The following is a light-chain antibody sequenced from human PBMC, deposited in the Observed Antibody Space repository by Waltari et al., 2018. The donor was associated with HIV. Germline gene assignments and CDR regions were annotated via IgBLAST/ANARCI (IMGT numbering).Light chain of an antibody. Sequence: QSVLTQPPSVSGAPGQRVTISCTGSSSNIGANYDVHWYQQFPGTAPKLLLSGDNDRPSGVPDRFCGSRSGTSASLAITGLQADDEADYYCQSYDSSLSGSVVFGGGTKLTVL. CDR1: SSNIGANYD. V-gene: IGLV1-40*01. CDR3: QSYDSSLSGSVV. CDR2: GDN. J-gene: IGLJ2*01.